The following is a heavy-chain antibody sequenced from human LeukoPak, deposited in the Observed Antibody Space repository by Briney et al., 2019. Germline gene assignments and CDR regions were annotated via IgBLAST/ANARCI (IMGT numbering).Heavy chain of an antibody. CDR3: ARGILTGLDYFDY. V-gene: IGHV4-59*01. Sequence: SETLSLTCTVSGDSISSYYWSWIRQPPGKGLEWIGYIFYSGSTNCNPSLKSRVTISIDTSKNQFSLKLSSVTAADTAVYYCARGILTGLDYFDYWGQGTLVTVSS. J-gene: IGHJ4*02. CDR2: IFYSGST. D-gene: IGHD3-9*01. CDR1: GDSISSYY.